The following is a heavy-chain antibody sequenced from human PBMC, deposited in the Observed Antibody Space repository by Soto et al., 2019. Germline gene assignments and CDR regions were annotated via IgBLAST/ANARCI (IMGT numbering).Heavy chain of an antibody. CDR3: ATLNGYSSGWYGGY. CDR1: GGSFSGYY. CDR2: INHSGST. D-gene: IGHD6-19*01. Sequence: SETLSLTCAVYGGSFSGYYWSWIRQPPGKGLEWIGEINHSGSTNYNPSLKSRVTISVDTSKNQFSLKLSSVTAADTAVYYCATLNGYSSGWYGGYWGQGTLVTVSS. V-gene: IGHV4-34*01. J-gene: IGHJ4*02.